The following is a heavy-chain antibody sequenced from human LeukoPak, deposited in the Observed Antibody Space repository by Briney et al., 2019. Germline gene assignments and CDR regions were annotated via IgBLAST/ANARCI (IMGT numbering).Heavy chain of an antibody. CDR2: MSYDGSNK. CDR3: ARDSVAGLYYYYGMDV. D-gene: IGHD6-19*01. CDR1: GFTFSSYA. J-gene: IGHJ6*02. V-gene: IGHV3-30*04. Sequence: GRSLRLSCAASGFTFSSYAMHWVRQAPGKGLEWVAVMSYDGSNKYYADSVKGRFTISRDNSKNTLYLQMNSLRAEDTAVYYCARDSVAGLYYYYGMDVWGQGTTVTVSS.